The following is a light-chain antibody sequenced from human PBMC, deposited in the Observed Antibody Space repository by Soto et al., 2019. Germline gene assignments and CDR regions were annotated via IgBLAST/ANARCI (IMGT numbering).Light chain of an antibody. CDR1: QSISSW. Sequence: DIQMTQSPSTLSASVGDRVTITCRASQSISSWLAWYQQKPGKAPKLLIYKASSLENGDPSRFRVSGSGTEFNLTISSLQPDDFATDSCQPYKSYSKTFGQGTKLEIK. V-gene: IGKV1-5*03. J-gene: IGKJ2*01. CDR2: KAS. CDR3: QPYKSYSKT.